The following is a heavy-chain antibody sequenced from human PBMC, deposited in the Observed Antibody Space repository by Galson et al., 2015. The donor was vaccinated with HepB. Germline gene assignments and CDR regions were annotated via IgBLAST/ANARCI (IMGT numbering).Heavy chain of an antibody. CDR3: ARPLYYYDSWGWFDP. CDR2: IYYSGST. Sequence: SETLSLTCTVSGGSISSSSYYWGWIRQPPGKGLEWIGSIYYSGSTYYNPSLKSRVTISVDTSKNQFSLKLSSVTAADTAVYYCARPLYYYDSWGWFDPWGQGTLVTVSS. V-gene: IGHV4-39*01. J-gene: IGHJ5*02. D-gene: IGHD3-22*01. CDR1: GGSISSSSYY.